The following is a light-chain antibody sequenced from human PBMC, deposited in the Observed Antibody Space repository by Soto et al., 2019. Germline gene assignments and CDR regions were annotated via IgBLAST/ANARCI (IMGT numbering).Light chain of an antibody. CDR2: GAF. V-gene: IGKV3-20*01. CDR3: QQYGSSPRT. J-gene: IGKJ1*01. Sequence: EIVLTQSPGTLSLSPGERATLSCRASQSISGSYLAWYQQKPGQAPRLLIYGAFGRATGIPDRFSGSGSGTDFALTISRLEPEDFAVYYCQQYGSSPRTFGQGTKVEIK. CDR1: QSISGSY.